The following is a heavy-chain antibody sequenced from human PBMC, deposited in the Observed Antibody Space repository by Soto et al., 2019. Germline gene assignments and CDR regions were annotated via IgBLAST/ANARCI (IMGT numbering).Heavy chain of an antibody. D-gene: IGHD3-3*01. V-gene: IGHV2-5*02. CDR3: AHRGLRPVFALVTTTAINFDF. CDR2: IYWDDDK. CDR1: GISLTTSGVG. J-gene: IGHJ4*02. Sequence: QITLDESGPPVVKPTETLTLTCTFSGISLTTSGVGVGWVRQSPGKAPEWLAFIYWDDDKRYSTSLKSRLTITKDTSKNQVVLIMANVYPADTATYYCAHRGLRPVFALVTTTAINFDFWGQGTQVVVSS.